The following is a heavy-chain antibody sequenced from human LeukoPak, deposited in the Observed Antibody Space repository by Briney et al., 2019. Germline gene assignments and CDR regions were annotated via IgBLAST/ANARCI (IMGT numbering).Heavy chain of an antibody. D-gene: IGHD3-16*01. V-gene: IGHV3-7*01. CDR2: IKHDESEK. CDR3: TSRLDD. J-gene: IGHJ4*02. Sequence: GGSLRLSCAASGFSFNSDWMDWVRQAPGKGLEWVANIKHDESEKNYLDSVKGRFTISRDNAQNSLYLQMNGLRVEDTAVYYCTSRLDDGARGPRVTVSS. CDR1: GFSFNSDW.